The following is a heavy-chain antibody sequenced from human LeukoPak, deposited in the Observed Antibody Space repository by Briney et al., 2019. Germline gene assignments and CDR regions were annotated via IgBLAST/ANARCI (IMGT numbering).Heavy chain of an antibody. CDR1: GYTFTGYY. V-gene: IGHV1-2*02. CDR2: INPNSGGT. J-gene: IGHJ5*02. D-gene: IGHD2-2*01. Sequence: ASVKVSCKASGYTFTGYYMHWVRQAPGQGLEWMGWINPNSGGTNYAQKFQGRVTMTRDTSISTAYMELSRLRSDDTAGYYCASQLLTVNWFDPWGQGTLVTVSS. CDR3: ASQLLTVNWFDP.